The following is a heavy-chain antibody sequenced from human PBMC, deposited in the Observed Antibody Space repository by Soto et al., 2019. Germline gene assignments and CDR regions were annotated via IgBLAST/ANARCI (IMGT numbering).Heavy chain of an antibody. V-gene: IGHV1-8*01. D-gene: IGHD3-10*01. CDR2: MNPNSGNT. CDR1: GYTFTSYD. Sequence: ASVKVSCKASGYTFTSYDINWVRQATGQGLEGMGWMNPNSGNTGHAQKFQGRVTMTRNNSISTAYMELSSLRSEDTGVYYCARDLRFWELSAVYYYYGIDVLGQGTTVTVSS. CDR3: ARDLRFWELSAVYYYYGIDV. J-gene: IGHJ6*02.